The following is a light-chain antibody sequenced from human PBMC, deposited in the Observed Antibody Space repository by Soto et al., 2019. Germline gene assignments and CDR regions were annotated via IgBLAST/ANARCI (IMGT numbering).Light chain of an antibody. J-gene: IGLJ1*01. CDR1: SSDVGSFNR. V-gene: IGLV2-18*02. Sequence: HSVLTQPPSVNGAPGQSVAISCTGTSSDVGSFNRVSWYQQPPGTAPKLIIYDVSNRPSGVPDRFSGSKSGNTASLTISGLQAEDETDYYCSSYTTSSTYVFGTG. CDR3: SSYTTSSTYV. CDR2: DVS.